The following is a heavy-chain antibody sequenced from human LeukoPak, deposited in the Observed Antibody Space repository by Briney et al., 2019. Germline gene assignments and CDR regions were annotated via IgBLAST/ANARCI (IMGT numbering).Heavy chain of an antibody. Sequence: PGRSLRLSCAESGFTFSSYGMHWVRQDPGKGLEWAAVIWYDGSNKYYADSVKGRFTISRVNSNNTLSLQMNTLRCDGTAVYYCARERVVDTAMVIDYWGQGTLVTVSS. CDR3: ARERVVDTAMVIDY. V-gene: IGHV3-33*01. D-gene: IGHD5-18*01. CDR2: IWYDGSNK. CDR1: GFTFSSYG. J-gene: IGHJ4*02.